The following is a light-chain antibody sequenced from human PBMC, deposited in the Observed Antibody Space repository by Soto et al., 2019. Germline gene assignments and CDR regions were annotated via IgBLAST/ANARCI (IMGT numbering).Light chain of an antibody. V-gene: IGLV1-40*01. J-gene: IGLJ1*01. CDR2: GNT. Sequence: QSVLTQPPSVSGAPGQRVTISCTGSSSNIGAGYNVHWYQQLPGTAPKLLIYGNTNRPSGVPDRFSASKSDTPASLAITGLQSEDEAFYYCQSFDSTLSGGVFGTGTKVTVL. CDR3: QSFDSTLSGGV. CDR1: SSNIGAGYN.